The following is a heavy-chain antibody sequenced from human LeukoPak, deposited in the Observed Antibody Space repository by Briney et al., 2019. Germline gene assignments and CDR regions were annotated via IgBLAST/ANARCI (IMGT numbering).Heavy chain of an antibody. J-gene: IGHJ4*02. CDR2: IYSGGST. CDR3: ARDYARSYFDY. Sequence: GGSLRLSCAASGFTFRNHGMHWVRQAPGKGLEWAAVIYSGGSTYYADSVKGRFTISRDNSKNTLYLQMNSLRAEDTAVYYCARDYARSYFDYWGQGTLVTVSS. CDR1: GFTFRNHG. V-gene: IGHV3-53*01. D-gene: IGHD4-17*01.